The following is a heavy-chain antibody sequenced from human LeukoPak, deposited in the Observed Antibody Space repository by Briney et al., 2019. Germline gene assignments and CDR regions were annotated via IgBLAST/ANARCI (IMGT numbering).Heavy chain of an antibody. D-gene: IGHD3-22*01. J-gene: IGHJ3*02. CDR1: GGTFSSYA. CDR3: ARGFMSFHYYDSSGYVATPTHAFDI. CDR2: IIPIFGTA. Sequence: GSSVKVSCKASGGTFSSYAISWVRQAPGQGLEWIGGIIPIFGTANYAQKFQGRVTITADESTSTAYMELSSLRSEDTAVYYCARGFMSFHYYDSSGYVATPTHAFDIWGQGTMVPSLQ. V-gene: IGHV1-69*01.